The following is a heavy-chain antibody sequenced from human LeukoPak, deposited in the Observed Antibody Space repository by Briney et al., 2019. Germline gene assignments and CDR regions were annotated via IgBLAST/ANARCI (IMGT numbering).Heavy chain of an antibody. J-gene: IGHJ3*02. CDR3: ARDLVTVTKGFDI. Sequence: PSETLSLTCAVSTDSFSSHYWTWIRRPPGKGLEWLGYISYIGSTNYNPSLKSRVTISIDTSKNQFSLKLSSVTAADTAVYYCARDLVTVTKGFDIWGQGTMVSVSS. V-gene: IGHV4-59*11. CDR1: TDSFSSHY. D-gene: IGHD4-17*01. CDR2: ISYIGST.